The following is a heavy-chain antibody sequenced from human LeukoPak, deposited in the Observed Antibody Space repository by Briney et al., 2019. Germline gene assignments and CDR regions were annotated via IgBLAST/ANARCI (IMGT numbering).Heavy chain of an antibody. J-gene: IGHJ4*02. D-gene: IGHD3/OR15-3a*01. CDR1: GVSISSSNSY. Sequence: SETLSLTCTVSGVSISSSNSYWGWIRQPPGKGLEWIGSIYYSGNTYYNASLKSQVSISIDTSKNQFSLKLTSVTAADTAVYYCARQTGSGLFILPGGQGTLVTASS. V-gene: IGHV4-39*01. CDR2: IYYSGNT. CDR3: ARQTGSGLFILP.